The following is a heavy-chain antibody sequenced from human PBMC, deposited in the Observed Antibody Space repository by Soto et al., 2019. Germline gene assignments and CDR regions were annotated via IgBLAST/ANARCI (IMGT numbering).Heavy chain of an antibody. V-gene: IGHV3-33*01. CDR1: GFTFGGYG. D-gene: IGHD1-26*01. CDR3: ARDSGTYPDYYYGMDV. Sequence: GGSMRVSTTASGFTFGGYGMRWVLPAPGKGLEWVAVIWFDGNTKNYADSVKGRFTISRDNSKNTVYLQMNSLRAEDTAIYYCARDSGTYPDYYYGMDVWGQGTAVTVSS. CDR2: IWFDGNTK. J-gene: IGHJ6*02.